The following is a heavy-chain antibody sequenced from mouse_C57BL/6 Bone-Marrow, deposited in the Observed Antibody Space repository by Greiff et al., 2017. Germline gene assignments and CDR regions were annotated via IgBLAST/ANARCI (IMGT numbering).Heavy chain of an antibody. CDR3: ALYDLFAY. CDR2: FSPVAGGT. V-gene: IGHV1-82*01. D-gene: IGHD2-3*01. CDR1: GYAFSSSW. Sequence: QVQLQQSGPELVKPSASVPISCNASGYAFSSSWMTWVKRRPGKGLLWFVRFSPVAGGTNYNGKFKGKATLTAAKSSSTSYMQLRSLTSGDSSVYFFALYDLFAYWGQATLVTGSA. J-gene: IGHJ3*01.